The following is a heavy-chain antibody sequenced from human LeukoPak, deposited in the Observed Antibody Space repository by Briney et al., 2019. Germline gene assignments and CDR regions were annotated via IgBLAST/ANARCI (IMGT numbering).Heavy chain of an antibody. J-gene: IGHJ4*02. Sequence: PSETLSLTCAVYGGSFGGYYWNWIRQTPGKGLEWIGYIHTSGSTNYNPSLKSRVTMSVDTSKNQFSLRLSSVTAADTAVYYCARPGQSSWWVHFNYWGQGALVTVSS. CDR1: GGSFGGYY. CDR3: ARPGQSSWWVHFNY. V-gene: IGHV4-4*09. D-gene: IGHD2-15*01. CDR2: IHTSGST.